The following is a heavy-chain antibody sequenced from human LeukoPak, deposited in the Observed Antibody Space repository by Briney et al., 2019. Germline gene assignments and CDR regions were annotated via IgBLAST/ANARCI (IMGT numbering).Heavy chain of an antibody. J-gene: IGHJ3*02. Sequence: GGSLRLSCAASGFTFSSYWMSWVRQAPGKGLEWEANIKQDGSEKYYVDSVKGRFTISRDNAKNSLYLQMNSLRAEDTALYYCARDPPTNDAFDIWGQGTMVTVSS. CDR3: ARDPPTNDAFDI. D-gene: IGHD1-26*01. CDR2: IKQDGSEK. CDR1: GFTFSSYW. V-gene: IGHV3-7*03.